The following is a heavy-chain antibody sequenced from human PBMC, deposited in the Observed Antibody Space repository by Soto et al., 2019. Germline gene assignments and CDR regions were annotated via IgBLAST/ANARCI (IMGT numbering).Heavy chain of an antibody. V-gene: IGHV3-21*01. CDR3: ARGGGSRAPGY. J-gene: IGHJ4*02. D-gene: IGHD3-16*01. CDR2: ISSSSSYI. CDR1: GFTFSSYS. Sequence: GGSLRPSCAASGFTFSSYSMNWVRQAPGKGLEWVSSISSSSSYIYYADSVKGRFTISRDNAKNSLYLQMNSLRAEDTAVYYCARGGGSRAPGYWGQGTLVTVSS.